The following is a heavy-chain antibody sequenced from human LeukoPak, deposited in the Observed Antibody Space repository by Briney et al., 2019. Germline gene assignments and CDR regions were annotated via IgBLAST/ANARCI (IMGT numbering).Heavy chain of an antibody. CDR3: ARCYGGDWGPFDI. CDR2: ISAYNGNT. J-gene: IGHJ3*02. Sequence: GASVKVSCKASGYSFTSYGISWVRQAPGQELEWMGWISAYNGNTNYAQKVQGRVTMTTDTSTSTGYMELRSLRSDDTAVYYCARCYGGDWGPFDIWGQGTMVTVSS. V-gene: IGHV1-18*01. CDR1: GYSFTSYG. D-gene: IGHD2-21*02.